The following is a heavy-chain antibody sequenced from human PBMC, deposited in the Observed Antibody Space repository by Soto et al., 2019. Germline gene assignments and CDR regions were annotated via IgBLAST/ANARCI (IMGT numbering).Heavy chain of an antibody. D-gene: IGHD3-3*01. Sequence: ASVKVSCKASGYTFTGYYMHWVRQAPGQGLEWMGWINPNSGGTNYAQKFQGWVTMTRDTSISTAYMELSRLRSDDTAVYYCARGPTYYDFWSGYSDYYYYGMEVWGQGTTVTVSS. V-gene: IGHV1-2*04. J-gene: IGHJ6*02. CDR3: ARGPTYYDFWSGYSDYYYYGMEV. CDR2: INPNSGGT. CDR1: GYTFTGYY.